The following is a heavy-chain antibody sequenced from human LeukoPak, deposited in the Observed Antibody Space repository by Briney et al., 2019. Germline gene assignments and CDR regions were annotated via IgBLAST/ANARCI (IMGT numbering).Heavy chain of an antibody. CDR1: GFTFSSYS. D-gene: IGHD3-3*01. Sequence: GGSLRLSCAASGFTFSSYSMNWVRQAPGEGLEWVSYISSSSSTIYYADSVKGRFTISRDNAKNSLYLQMNSLRAEDTAVYYCARGYDFWSGYPLLDYWGQGTLVTVSS. J-gene: IGHJ4*02. V-gene: IGHV3-48*01. CDR3: ARGYDFWSGYPLLDY. CDR2: ISSSSSTI.